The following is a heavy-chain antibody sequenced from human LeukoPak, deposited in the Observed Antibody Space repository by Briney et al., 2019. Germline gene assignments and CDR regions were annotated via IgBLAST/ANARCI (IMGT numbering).Heavy chain of an antibody. CDR3: ARAPTISAGN. J-gene: IGHJ4*02. V-gene: IGHV3-48*01. CDR2: ISGRSDTI. Sequence: GRSLRLSCAASGFTFSSYNMNWVRQAPGKGLEWVSYISGRSDTIYYAASVKGRFIISRDNAKNSLYLQMNSLRAEDTAVYYCARAPTISAGNWGQGTLVTVSS. D-gene: IGHD2-2*01. CDR1: GFTFSSYN.